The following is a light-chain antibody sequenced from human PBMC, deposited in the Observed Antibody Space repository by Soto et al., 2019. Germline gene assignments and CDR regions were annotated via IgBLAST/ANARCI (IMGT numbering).Light chain of an antibody. Sequence: EIVLTQSPGTLSLSPGERATLSCRASQSVSNNYLAWYQQKPGQAPRLLIYGASNRATGIPDRFSGSGSGTAFVPAFRRLESEDFARSYCQQYEILPTFRRGTRLEIK. J-gene: IGKJ5*01. V-gene: IGKV3-20*01. CDR3: QQYEILPT. CDR2: GAS. CDR1: QSVSNNY.